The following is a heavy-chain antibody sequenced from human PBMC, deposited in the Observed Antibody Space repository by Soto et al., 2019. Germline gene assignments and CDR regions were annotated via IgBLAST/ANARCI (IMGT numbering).Heavy chain of an antibody. J-gene: IGHJ6*02. CDR3: ARSRSSSVGSLWPFLPMVYYYYGMDV. V-gene: IGHV1-69*01. CDR1: GGTFSSYA. D-gene: IGHD6-6*01. CDR2: IIPIFGTA. Sequence: QVQLVQSGAEVKKPGSSVKVSCKASGGTFSSYAISWVRQAPGQGLEWMGGIIPIFGTANYAQKFQGRVTITADESTSTAYMELSSLRSEDTAVYYCARSRSSSVGSLWPFLPMVYYYYGMDVWGQGTTVTVSS.